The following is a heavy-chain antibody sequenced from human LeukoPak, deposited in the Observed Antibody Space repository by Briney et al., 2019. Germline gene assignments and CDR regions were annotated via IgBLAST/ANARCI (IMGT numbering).Heavy chain of an antibody. Sequence: SETLSLTCSVSGASTSGYYWNWIRQPPGKGLEWIGYDHDSGDSNYNPSLKSRVTISMDTSKNQFFLHLTSVTAADTAVYYCGTSSHSGSYRAHWGQGTLVTVS. J-gene: IGHJ4*02. CDR1: GASTSGYY. CDR3: GTSSHSGSYRAH. V-gene: IGHV4-59*08. CDR2: DHDSGDS. D-gene: IGHD3-10*01.